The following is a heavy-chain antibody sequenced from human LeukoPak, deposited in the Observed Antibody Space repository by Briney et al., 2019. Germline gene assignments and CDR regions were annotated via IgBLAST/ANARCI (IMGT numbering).Heavy chain of an antibody. Sequence: GASVKVSCKASGYTFTSYYLYWVRQAPGQGLEWMGIINPSGGSTNYAQKFQGRVTMTRDTPTSTVYMELSSLRSEDTAVYYCARGPRITMIRGGQWYYYMDVWGKGTTVTI. J-gene: IGHJ6*03. CDR3: ARGPRITMIRGGQWYYYMDV. CDR1: GYTFTSYY. CDR2: INPSGGST. D-gene: IGHD3-10*01. V-gene: IGHV1-46*01.